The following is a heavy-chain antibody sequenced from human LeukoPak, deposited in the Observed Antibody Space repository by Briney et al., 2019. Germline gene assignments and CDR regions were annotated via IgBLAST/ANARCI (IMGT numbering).Heavy chain of an antibody. Sequence: ASVKVSCKASGYTFTGYYMHWVRQAPGQGPEWMGWINPNSGGTNYAQKFQGRVTMTRDTSISTAYMELSRLRSDDTAVYYCARDLGYYDFWSGYYTGGTGFDYWGQGTLVTVSS. CDR3: ARDLGYYDFWSGYYTGGTGFDY. V-gene: IGHV1-2*02. CDR1: GYTFTGYY. D-gene: IGHD3-3*01. CDR2: INPNSGGT. J-gene: IGHJ4*02.